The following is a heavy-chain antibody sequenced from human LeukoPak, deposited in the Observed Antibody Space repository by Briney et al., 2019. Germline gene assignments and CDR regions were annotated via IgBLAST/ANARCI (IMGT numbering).Heavy chain of an antibody. V-gene: IGHV3-23*01. Sequence: GGSLRLSCAASGFTFSSYAMSWVRQAPGKGLEWVSAISGSGGSTYFADSVKGRLTISRDNSKNTLYLQMNSLRAEDTAVYYCAKDRKYSSGWANTDYWGQGTLVTVSS. CDR1: GFTFSSYA. CDR2: ISGSGGST. J-gene: IGHJ4*02. D-gene: IGHD6-19*01. CDR3: AKDRKYSSGWANTDY.